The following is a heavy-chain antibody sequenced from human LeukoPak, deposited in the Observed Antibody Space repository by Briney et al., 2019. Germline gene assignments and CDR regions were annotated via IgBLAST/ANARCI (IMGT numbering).Heavy chain of an antibody. CDR3: AKDSYHYYDSSPPGY. D-gene: IGHD3-22*01. J-gene: IGHJ4*02. Sequence: GGSLRLSCAASGFTFSSYGMHWVRQAPGKGLEWVAFIRYDGSNKYYADSVKGRFTISRDNSKNTLYLQMNSLRAEDTAVYYCAKDSYHYYDSSPPGYWGQGTPVTVSS. CDR1: GFTFSSYG. CDR2: IRYDGSNK. V-gene: IGHV3-30*02.